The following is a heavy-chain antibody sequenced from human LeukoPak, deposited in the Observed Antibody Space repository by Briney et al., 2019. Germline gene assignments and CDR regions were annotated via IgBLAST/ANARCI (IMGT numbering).Heavy chain of an antibody. CDR2: IKQDGSEK. D-gene: IGHD3-9*01. J-gene: IGHJ6*04. V-gene: IGHV3-7*01. Sequence: QAGRSLRLSCAASGFTFSSYAMHWVRQVPGKGLEWVAKIKQDGSEKYYVDSVKGRFTISRDNAKNSLYLQMNSLRAEDTAVYYCARDPLTPSTSSMAVGAKGPPVTVSP. CDR3: ARDPLTPSTSSMAV. CDR1: GFTFSSYA.